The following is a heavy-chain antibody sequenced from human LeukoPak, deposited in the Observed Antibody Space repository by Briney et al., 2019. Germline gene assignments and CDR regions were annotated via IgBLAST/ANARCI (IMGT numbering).Heavy chain of an antibody. J-gene: IGHJ4*02. D-gene: IGHD2-2*02. CDR1: GYTFTSYG. V-gene: IGHV1-18*01. CDR2: ISAYNGNT. Sequence: ASVKVSCKASGYTFTSYGISWVRQAPGQGLEWMGWISAYNGNTNYAQKLQGRVTMTTDTSTSTAYMELRSLRSDDTAVYYCARDRQDIVVVPAAIPGYWGQGTLVTVSS. CDR3: ARDRQDIVVVPAAIPGY.